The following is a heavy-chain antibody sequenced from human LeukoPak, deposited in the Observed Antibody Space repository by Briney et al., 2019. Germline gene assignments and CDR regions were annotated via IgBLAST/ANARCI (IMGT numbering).Heavy chain of an antibody. Sequence: GASVKVSCKASGYTFTGYYMHWVRQAPGQGLEWMGWINPNSGGTNYAQKFHGRVTMTRDTSISTAYMELSRLRSDDTAVYYCARELTAVAGTLGGYWGQGTLVTVSS. CDR3: ARELTAVAGTLGGY. D-gene: IGHD6-19*01. CDR2: INPNSGGT. V-gene: IGHV1-2*02. CDR1: GYTFTGYY. J-gene: IGHJ4*02.